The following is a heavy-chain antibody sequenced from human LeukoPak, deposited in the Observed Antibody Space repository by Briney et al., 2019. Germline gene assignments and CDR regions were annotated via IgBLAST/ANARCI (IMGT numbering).Heavy chain of an antibody. V-gene: IGHV1-58*02. J-gene: IGHJ6*03. D-gene: IGHD6-13*01. CDR3: AADSPLIAAAVTRKGHYMDV. CDR2: IVVGSGNT. CDR1: GFTFTSSA. Sequence: ASVKVSCKASGFTFTSSAMQWVRQARGQRLEWIGWIVVGSGNTNYAQKFQERVTITRDMSTSTAYMELSSLRSEDTAVYYCAADSPLIAAAVTRKGHYMDVWGKGTTVTVSS.